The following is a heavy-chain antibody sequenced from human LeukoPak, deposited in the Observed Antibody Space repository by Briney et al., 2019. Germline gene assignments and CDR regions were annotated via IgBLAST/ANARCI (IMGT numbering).Heavy chain of an antibody. J-gene: IGHJ4*02. V-gene: IGHV1-18*04. D-gene: IGHD6-13*01. Sequence: GASVKVSCKASGYTFTGYYMHWVRQAPGQGLEWMGWISAYNGNTNYAQKLQGRVTMTTDTSTSTAYMELRSLRSDDTAVYYCARDVFLGFESERIAAAGTFDYWGQGTLVTVSS. CDR1: GYTFTGYY. CDR3: ARDVFLGFESERIAAAGTFDY. CDR2: ISAYNGNT.